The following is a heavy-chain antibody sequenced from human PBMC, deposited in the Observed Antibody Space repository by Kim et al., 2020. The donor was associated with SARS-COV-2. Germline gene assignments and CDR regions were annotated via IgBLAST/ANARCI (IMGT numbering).Heavy chain of an antibody. Sequence: GGSLRLSCAASGFTFSDSAMHWVRQASGKGLEWVGLIRSKANSYATVYAASVKGRFTISRDDSKNTAYLQMNSLKTEDTAVYYCTRGPPYSESYWDAFDIWGQGTKVTVSS. D-gene: IGHD1-26*01. CDR3: TRGPPYSESYWDAFDI. J-gene: IGHJ3*02. CDR1: GFTFSDSA. CDR2: IRSKANSYAT. V-gene: IGHV3-73*01.